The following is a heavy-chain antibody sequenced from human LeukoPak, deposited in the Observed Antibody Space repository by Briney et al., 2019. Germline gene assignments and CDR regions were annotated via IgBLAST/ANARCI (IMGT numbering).Heavy chain of an antibody. J-gene: IGHJ4*02. D-gene: IGHD3-9*01. CDR2: IKQDGSEK. V-gene: IGHV3-7*01. Sequence: GGSLRLSCAASGFTFSSYAMSWVRQAPGKGLEWVANIKQDGSEKYYVDSVKGRCTISRDNAKNSLSLQLNSLRAEDTAVYYCARALRSLDWSAVNDCWGQGTLVTVSS. CDR1: GFTFSSYA. CDR3: ARALRSLDWSAVNDC.